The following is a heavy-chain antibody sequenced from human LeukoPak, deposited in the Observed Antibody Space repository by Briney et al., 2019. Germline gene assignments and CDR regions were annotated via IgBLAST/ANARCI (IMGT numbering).Heavy chain of an antibody. Sequence: GRSLRLSCAASGFTFSSYAMHWVRQAPGKGLEWVAVISHDGSNKYYADSVKGRFTISRDNSKNTLYLQMNSLRAEDTAVYYCARQGTYYGSGPFDYWGQGALVTVSS. CDR2: ISHDGSNK. CDR3: ARQGTYYGSGPFDY. D-gene: IGHD3-10*01. J-gene: IGHJ4*02. V-gene: IGHV3-30-3*01. CDR1: GFTFSSYA.